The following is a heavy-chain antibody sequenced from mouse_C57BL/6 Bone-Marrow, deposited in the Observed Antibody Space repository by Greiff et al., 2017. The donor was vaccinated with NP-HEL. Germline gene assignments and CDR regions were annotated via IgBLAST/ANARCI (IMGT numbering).Heavy chain of an antibody. D-gene: IGHD2-4*01. V-gene: IGHV14-4*01. Sequence: EVQLVESGAELVRPGASVKLSCTASGFNIKDDYMHWVKQRPEQGLEWIGWIDPENGDTEYASKFQGKATITADTSSNTAYLQLSSLTSEDTAVYYCTTRPIYYDYDGTFAYWGQGTLVTVSA. CDR1: GFNIKDDY. CDR2: IDPENGDT. CDR3: TTRPIYYDYDGTFAY. J-gene: IGHJ3*01.